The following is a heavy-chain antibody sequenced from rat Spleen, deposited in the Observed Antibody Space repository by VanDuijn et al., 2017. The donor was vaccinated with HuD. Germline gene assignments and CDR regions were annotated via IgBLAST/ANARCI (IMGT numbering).Heavy chain of an antibody. CDR2: ITKTGNNT. CDR3: ATGGGGSDY. Sequence: EVQLVESGGGLVQPGRSLKLSCVASGFTFNNYWMTWIRQAPGKGLEWVASITKTGNNTFYPDSVKGRFTISRDNAKSTLYLQMDSLRSEDTATYYCATGGGGSDYWGQGVMVTVSS. J-gene: IGHJ2*01. CDR1: GFTFNNYW. V-gene: IGHV5-31*01.